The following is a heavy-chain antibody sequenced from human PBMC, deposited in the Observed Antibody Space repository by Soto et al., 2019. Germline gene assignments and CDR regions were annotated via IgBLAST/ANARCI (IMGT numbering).Heavy chain of an antibody. V-gene: IGHV3-73*02. CDR2: IRSKANSYAT. CDR1: GFTFSGSA. CDR3: TNDYGDYVLLGWDHMDV. D-gene: IGHD4-17*01. J-gene: IGHJ6*02. Sequence: EVQLVESGGGLVQPGGSLKLSCAASGFTFSGSAMHWVRQASGKGLEWVGRIRSKANSYATAYAASVKGRFTISRDDSKNTAYLQMNSLKTEDTALYYCTNDYGDYVLLGWDHMDVWGHGTTVTVSS.